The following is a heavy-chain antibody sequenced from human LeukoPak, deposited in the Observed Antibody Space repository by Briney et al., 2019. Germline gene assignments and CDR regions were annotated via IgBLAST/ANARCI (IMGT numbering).Heavy chain of an antibody. CDR3: ARDLSIPPTQYYFDY. Sequence: SVRVSCKASGGTFSSYAISWVRQAPGQGLEWMGGIIPIFGTANYAQKFQGRVTITTDESTSTAYMELSSLRSEDTAVYYCARDLSIPPTQYYFDYWGQGTLVTVSS. D-gene: IGHD1-14*01. J-gene: IGHJ4*02. CDR1: GGTFSSYA. V-gene: IGHV1-69*05. CDR2: IIPIFGTA.